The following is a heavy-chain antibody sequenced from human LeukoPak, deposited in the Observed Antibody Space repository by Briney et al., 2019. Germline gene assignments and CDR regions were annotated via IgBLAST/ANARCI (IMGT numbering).Heavy chain of an antibody. D-gene: IGHD2-2*01. Sequence: PSETLSLTCTVSGGSISSYYWSWIRQPPGKGLEWIGYIYYSGSTDYNPSLKSRVTISVDTSKNQFSLKLSSVTAADTAVYYCASPTLGYCSSTSCLTAEYFQHWGQGTLVTVSS. CDR3: ASPTLGYCSSTSCLTAEYFQH. CDR2: IYYSGST. V-gene: IGHV4-59*08. CDR1: GGSISSYY. J-gene: IGHJ1*01.